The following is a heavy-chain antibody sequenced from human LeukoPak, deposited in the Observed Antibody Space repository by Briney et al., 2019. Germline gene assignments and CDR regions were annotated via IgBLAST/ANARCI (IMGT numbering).Heavy chain of an antibody. CDR3: ARGSSSWYYYYYGMDV. J-gene: IGHJ6*02. V-gene: IGHV1-8*02. D-gene: IGHD6-13*01. CDR1: GGTFSSYA. CDR2: MNPNSGNT. Sequence: ASVKVSCKASGGTFSSYAISWVRQATGQGLEWMGWMNPNSGNTGYAQKFQGRVIMTRNTSISTAYMELSSLRSEDTAVYYCARGSSSWYYYYYGMDVWGQGTTVTVSS.